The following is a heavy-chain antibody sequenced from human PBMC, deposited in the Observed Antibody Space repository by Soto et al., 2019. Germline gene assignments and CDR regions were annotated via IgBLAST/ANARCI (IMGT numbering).Heavy chain of an antibody. CDR3: AREDTAMDYYYYGMDV. CDR2: IYSGGST. Sequence: GGSLRLSCAASGFTVSSNYMSWVRQAPGKGLEWVSVIYSGGSTYYADSVKGRFTISRDNSKNTLYLQMNSLRAEDTAVYYCAREDTAMDYYYYGMDVWGQGTTVTVSS. V-gene: IGHV3-53*01. J-gene: IGHJ6*02. D-gene: IGHD5-18*01. CDR1: GFTVSSNY.